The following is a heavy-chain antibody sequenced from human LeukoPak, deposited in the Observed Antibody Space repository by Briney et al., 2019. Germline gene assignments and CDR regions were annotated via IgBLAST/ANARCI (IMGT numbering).Heavy chain of an antibody. CDR3: ARLSMIVVVLDV. CDR2: IYYSGST. D-gene: IGHD3-22*01. V-gene: IGHV4-39*01. J-gene: IGHJ6*04. CDR1: GGSISSSSYY. Sequence: SETLSLTCTVSGGSISSSSYYWGWIRQPPGKGLEWIGSIYYSGSTYYNPSLKSRVTISVDTSKNQFSLKLSSVTAADTAVYYCARLSMIVVVLDVWGKGTTDTVSS.